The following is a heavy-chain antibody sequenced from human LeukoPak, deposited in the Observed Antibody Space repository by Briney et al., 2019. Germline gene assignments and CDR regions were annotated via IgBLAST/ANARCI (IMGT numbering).Heavy chain of an antibody. D-gene: IGHD1-26*01. CDR2: IKQDGSET. J-gene: IGHJ4*02. V-gene: IGHV3-7*04. Sequence: GGSLRLSCADSGFTLSRYWMSWVRQAPGKGLEWVANIKQDGSETYYVDSVKGRFTISRDNAKNSLSLQMNSLRAEDTAVYYCARISWGVGYYFEYWGQGTLVTVSS. CDR1: GFTLSRYW. CDR3: ARISWGVGYYFEY.